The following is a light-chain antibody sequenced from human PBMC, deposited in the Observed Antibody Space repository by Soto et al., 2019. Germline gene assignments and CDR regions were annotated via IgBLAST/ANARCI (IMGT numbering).Light chain of an antibody. CDR2: KAS. Sequence: GETVTITCRASQRINSWLAWYRQKPGQAPRLLSYKASILESGVPSRFSGRGAGTEFTLTISNVQPDDFATYYCKRYDAYTPIAFGQGTRLEIQ. CDR3: KRYDAYTPIA. V-gene: IGKV1-5*03. J-gene: IGKJ5*01. CDR1: QRINSW.